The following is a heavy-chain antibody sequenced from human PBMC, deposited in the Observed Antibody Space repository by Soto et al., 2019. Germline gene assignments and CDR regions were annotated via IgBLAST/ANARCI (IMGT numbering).Heavy chain of an antibody. J-gene: IGHJ6*02. V-gene: IGHV3-23*01. Sequence: EVQLLESGGGLVQPGGSLRLSCAASGFTFSSYAMSWVRQAPGKGLEWVSAISGSGGSTYYADSVKGRFTISRDNSKNTLYLQMNSLRAEDTAVYYCAKDPHRDHRGVYYYGMDVWGQGTTVTVSS. CDR3: AKDPHRDHRGVYYYGMDV. CDR1: GFTFSSYA. CDR2: ISGSGGST. D-gene: IGHD3-10*01.